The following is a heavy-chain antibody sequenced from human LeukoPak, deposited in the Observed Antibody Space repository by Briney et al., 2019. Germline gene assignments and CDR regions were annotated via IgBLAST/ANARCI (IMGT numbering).Heavy chain of an antibody. CDR2: INHSGST. CDR1: GGSFSGYY. Sequence: PSETLSLTCAVYGGSFSGYYWSWIRQPPGKGLEWIGEINHSGSTNYNPSLRSRVTISVDTSKKQFSLRLSSVAAADTAVYYCARSYSSSWRSPFDSWGQGTLVTVSS. J-gene: IGHJ4*02. D-gene: IGHD6-13*01. CDR3: ARSYSSSWRSPFDS. V-gene: IGHV4-34*01.